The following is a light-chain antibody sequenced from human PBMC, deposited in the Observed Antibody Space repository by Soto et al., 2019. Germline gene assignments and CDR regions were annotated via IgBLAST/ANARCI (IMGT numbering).Light chain of an antibody. J-gene: IGKJ1*01. V-gene: IGKV1-27*01. Sequence: RMTQSPSSFSSSTGDSVTITCRASQGISNYLAWYQQKTGKVPQILIYTESTLQSGVPYRFSGSGSGTDLNLTISRLQPEDVATYYCQKYDDDPPTCGQGTKVDIK. CDR1: QGISNY. CDR2: TES. CDR3: QKYDDDPPT.